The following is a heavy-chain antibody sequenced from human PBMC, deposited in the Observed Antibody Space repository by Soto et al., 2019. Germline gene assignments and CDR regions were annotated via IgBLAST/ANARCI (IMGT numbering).Heavy chain of an antibody. CDR3: ARGGVSTRTFDY. CDR1: GYNFAGYW. CDR2: IYPSDSDT. Sequence: GESLKISCKGSGYNFAGYWIAWVRQMPGKGLELMGIIYPSDSDTRYRPSFQGQVTISDDKSISSAYLPWSSLRASDTAMYYCARGGVSTRTFDYWGQGTPVTVSS. V-gene: IGHV5-51*01. J-gene: IGHJ4*02. D-gene: IGHD3-3*01.